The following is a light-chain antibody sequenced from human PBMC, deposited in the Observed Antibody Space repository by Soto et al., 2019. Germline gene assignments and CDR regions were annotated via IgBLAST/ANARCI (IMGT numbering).Light chain of an antibody. V-gene: IGKV3-20*01. CDR1: QSVRDSH. Sequence: EIVLTQSPGTLSLSPGERATPSCRASQSVRDSHLAWYQQKPGQAPSLLIYETSSRATGIPERFRGSGSGTEFALTITRVEPEDVAMYFCQQYGSSPGTFGQGTKVEI. CDR2: ETS. J-gene: IGKJ1*01. CDR3: QQYGSSPGT.